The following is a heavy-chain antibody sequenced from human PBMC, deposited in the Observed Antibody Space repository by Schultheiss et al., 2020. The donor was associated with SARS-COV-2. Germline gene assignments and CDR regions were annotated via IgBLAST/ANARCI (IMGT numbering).Heavy chain of an antibody. CDR1: GFTVSSNY. D-gene: IGHD5-18*01. V-gene: IGHV3-66*01. Sequence: GGSLRLSCAASGFTVSSNYMSWVRQAPGKGLEWVSVIYSGGSTYYADSVKGRFTISRDNSKNTLYLQMNSLRAEDTAVYYCARDPGYSYGYSNWFDPWGQGTLVTVSS. J-gene: IGHJ5*02. CDR3: ARDPGYSYGYSNWFDP. CDR2: IYSGGST.